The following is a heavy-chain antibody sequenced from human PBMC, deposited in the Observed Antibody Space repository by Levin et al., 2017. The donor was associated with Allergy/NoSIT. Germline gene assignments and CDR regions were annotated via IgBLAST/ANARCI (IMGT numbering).Heavy chain of an antibody. J-gene: IGHJ5*02. CDR1: GYTFTGYY. D-gene: IGHD2-2*01. V-gene: IGHV1-2*02. CDR2: INPNSGGT. Sequence: ASVKVSCKASGYTFTGYYMHWVRQAPGQGLEWMGWINPNSGGTNYAQKFQGRVTMTRDTSISTAYMELSRLRSDDTAVYYCAVYCSSTSCANWFDPWGQGTLVTVSS. CDR3: AVYCSSTSCANWFDP.